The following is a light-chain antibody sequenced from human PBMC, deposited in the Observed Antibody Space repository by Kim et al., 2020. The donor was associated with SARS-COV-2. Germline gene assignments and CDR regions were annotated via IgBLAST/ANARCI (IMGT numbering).Light chain of an antibody. CDR3: QVWDTDNDHYV. Sequence: SYELTQPPSVSVAPGETARLTCGENRIGSKSVHWYQQKPGQAPVLVIYYDSDRPSGIPERFSGSNSGNTATLTISSVEAGDEADYYCQVWDTDNDHYVFATGTKVTVL. CDR2: YDS. V-gene: IGLV3-21*04. CDR1: RIGSKS. J-gene: IGLJ1*01.